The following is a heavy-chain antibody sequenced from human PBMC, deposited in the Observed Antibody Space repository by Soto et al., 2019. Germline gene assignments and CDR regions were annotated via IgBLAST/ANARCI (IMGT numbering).Heavy chain of an antibody. D-gene: IGHD1-26*01. CDR2: IIPFFGTT. J-gene: IGHJ6*02. V-gene: IGHV1-69*06. CDR3: ARHPGSTRLLVYGMDV. CDR1: GGPFSSYA. Sequence: QVQLVQSGAEVKKPGSSVKVSCKASGGPFSSYAISWVRQAPGQGLEWMGGIIPFFGTTNYAQKFQDRVTITADKSTNTAHMAMRSLRYEDTAVYYCARHPGSTRLLVYGMDVWGQGTKVTVSS.